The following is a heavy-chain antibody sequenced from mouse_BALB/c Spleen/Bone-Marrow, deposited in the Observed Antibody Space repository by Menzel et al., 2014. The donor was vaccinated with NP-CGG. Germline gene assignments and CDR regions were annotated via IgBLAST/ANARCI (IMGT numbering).Heavy chain of an antibody. Sequence: EVMLVESGGGSVKLGGSLKLSCAGSGFTFSNYYMSWVRQTPEKRLELVAAINRSGGSTYYPDTVKGRFTISRDDAKKTLYLQMSSLKSEDTALYYCARHGSSYATDYWGQGTSVTVSS. CDR1: GFTFSNYY. J-gene: IGHJ4*01. CDR2: INRSGGST. V-gene: IGHV5-6-2*01. CDR3: ARHGSSYATDY. D-gene: IGHD1-1*01.